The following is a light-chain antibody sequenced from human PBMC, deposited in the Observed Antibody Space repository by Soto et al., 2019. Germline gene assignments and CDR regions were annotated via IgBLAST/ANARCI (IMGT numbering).Light chain of an antibody. Sequence: EIALTQSTGTLSLSPGERATLSCRASQSVSSSYLARYQQKPGQAPRQLIYGASSRSTGIPDRFSGSGSGTDFTLTVARLEPEDFAVYYCQHYRTAFGGGTRVEIK. V-gene: IGKV3-20*01. CDR1: QSVSSSY. CDR2: GAS. J-gene: IGKJ4*01. CDR3: QHYRTA.